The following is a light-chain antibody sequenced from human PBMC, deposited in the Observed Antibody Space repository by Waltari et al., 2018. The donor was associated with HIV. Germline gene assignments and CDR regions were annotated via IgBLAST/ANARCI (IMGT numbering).Light chain of an antibody. V-gene: IGLV2-14*03. CDR2: DVS. CDR1: SSDVGGYDY. CDR3: ASYTSSSTVV. Sequence: HSALTQPASVSGSPGQSITISCTGTSSDVGGYDYVSWYQHYPGRAPKLIIYDVSHRPSGVANRFSASKSGNTASLTISGLQAEDEADYYCASYTSSSTVVFGGGTKLTVL. J-gene: IGLJ2*01.